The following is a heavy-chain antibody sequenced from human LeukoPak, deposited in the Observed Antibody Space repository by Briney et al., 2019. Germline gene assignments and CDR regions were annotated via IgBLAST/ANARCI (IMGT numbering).Heavy chain of an antibody. CDR1: GGSISSSSYY. J-gene: IGHJ4*02. D-gene: IGHD3-10*01. CDR2: IYYSGST. V-gene: IGHV4-39*01. Sequence: SETLSLTCTVSGGSISSSSYYWGWIRQPPGKGLEWIGSIYYSGSTYYNPSLKSRVTISVDTSKSQFSLELSSVTAADTAVYYCARHYYGSGSQDFDYWGQGTLVTVSS. CDR3: ARHYYGSGSQDFDY.